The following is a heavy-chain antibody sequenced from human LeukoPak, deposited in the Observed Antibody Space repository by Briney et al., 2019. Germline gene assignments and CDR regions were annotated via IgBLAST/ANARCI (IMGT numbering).Heavy chain of an antibody. CDR3: AKGGGVRRYYYFDY. CDR2: ISGSGGST. Sequence: GGSLRLSCAASGFTFSSYWMSWVRQAPGKGLEWVSAISGSGGSTYYADSVKGRFTISGDNSKNTLYLQMNSLRAEDTAVYYCAKGGGVRRYYYFDYWGRGTLVTVSS. CDR1: GFTFSSYW. J-gene: IGHJ4*02. D-gene: IGHD2-21*01. V-gene: IGHV3-23*01.